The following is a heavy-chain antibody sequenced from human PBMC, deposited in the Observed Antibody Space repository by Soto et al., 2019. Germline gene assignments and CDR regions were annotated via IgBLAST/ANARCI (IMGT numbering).Heavy chain of an antibody. CDR3: ARTLVARGYFYMDV. V-gene: IGHV4-59*01. CDR1: GDSISSYY. CDR2: SHYSGST. D-gene: IGHD2-15*01. Sequence: SETLSLTCTVSGDSISSYYWSWIRQPPGKGLEWIGYSHYSGSTDNNPSLKSRVTMSVDTSKSQFSLRLGSVTAADTAVYFCARTLVARGYFYMDVWGKGTTVTVSS. J-gene: IGHJ6*03.